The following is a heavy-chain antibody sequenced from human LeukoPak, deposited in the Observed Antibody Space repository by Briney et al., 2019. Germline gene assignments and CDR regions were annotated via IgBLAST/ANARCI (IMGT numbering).Heavy chain of an antibody. CDR1: GYTFTSYD. CDR2: MNPNSGNT. D-gene: IGHD2-21*01. J-gene: IGHJ5*02. V-gene: IGHV1-8*02. Sequence: ASVKVSCKASGYTFTSYDINWVRQATGQGLEWMGWMNPNSGNTGYAQKFQGRVTMTEDTSTDTACMELSSLRSEDTAVYYCATDHRGWFDPWGQGTLVTVSS. CDR3: ATDHRGWFDP.